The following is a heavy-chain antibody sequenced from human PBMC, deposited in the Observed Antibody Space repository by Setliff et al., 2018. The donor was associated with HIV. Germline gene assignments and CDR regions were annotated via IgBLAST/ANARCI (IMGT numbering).Heavy chain of an antibody. CDR1: GYTFSSYD. J-gene: IGHJ4*02. V-gene: IGHV1-2*06. CDR3: AKDGGEVY. CDR2: INPNSGGT. D-gene: IGHD2-21*01. Sequence: VKVSCKASGYTFSSYDINWVRQATGQGLEWMGRINPNSGGTNYAQKFQGRVTMTRDTSISTAYMELSRLTSDDTAVYYCAKDGGEVYWGQGTLVTVS.